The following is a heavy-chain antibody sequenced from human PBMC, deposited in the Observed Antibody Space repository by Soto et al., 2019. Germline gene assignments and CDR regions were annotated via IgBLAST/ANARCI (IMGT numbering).Heavy chain of an antibody. CDR2: INPNSGGT. CDR1: GYTFTGYY. Sequence: ASVKVSCKASGYTFTGYYMHWVRQAPGQGLEWMGWINPNSGGTNYAQKFQGWVTMTRDTSISTAYMELSRLRSDDTAVYYCARTPMRVTIVGVVIRSGMDVWGQGTTVTVSS. J-gene: IGHJ6*02. D-gene: IGHD3-3*01. CDR3: ARTPMRVTIVGVVIRSGMDV. V-gene: IGHV1-2*04.